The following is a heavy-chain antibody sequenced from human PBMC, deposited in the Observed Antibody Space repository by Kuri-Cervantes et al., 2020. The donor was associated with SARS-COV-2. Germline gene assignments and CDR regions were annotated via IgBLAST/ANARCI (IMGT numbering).Heavy chain of an antibody. CDR1: GGSFSGYY. J-gene: IGHJ4*02. V-gene: IGHV4-34*01. CDR3: ARHRVARHYYDSSGYPFYFDY. D-gene: IGHD3-22*01. Sequence: SQTLSLTCAVHGGSFSGYYWSWIRQPPGKGLEWIGEINHSGSTNYNPSLKSRVTISVDTSKNQFSLKLSSVTAADTAIYYCARHRVARHYYDSSGYPFYFDYWGRGTLVTVSS. CDR2: INHSGST.